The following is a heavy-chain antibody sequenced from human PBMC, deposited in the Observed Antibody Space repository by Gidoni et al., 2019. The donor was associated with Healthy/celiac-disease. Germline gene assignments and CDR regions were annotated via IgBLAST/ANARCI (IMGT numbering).Heavy chain of an antibody. CDR1: GGNFSSSA. J-gene: IGHJ4*02. Sequence: QVQPVQSGAEVKTPGSSVTVFCKASGGNFSSSASSWVRQAPGQVLEWMGGIIPNFGTANYAQKFQGRVTITADESTSTAYMELSSLRSEDTAVYYCAITMTTVVTQLFDYWGQGTLVTVSS. CDR3: AITMTTVVTQLFDY. V-gene: IGHV1-69*01. D-gene: IGHD4-17*01. CDR2: IIPNFGTA.